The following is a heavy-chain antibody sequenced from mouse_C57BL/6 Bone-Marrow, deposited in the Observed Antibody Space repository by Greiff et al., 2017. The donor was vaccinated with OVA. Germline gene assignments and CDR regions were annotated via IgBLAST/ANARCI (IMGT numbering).Heavy chain of an antibody. J-gene: IGHJ2*01. CDR2: ISDGGSYT. V-gene: IGHV5-4*01. Sequence: EVQWVESGGGLVKPGGSLKLSCAASGFTFSSYAMSWVRQTPEKRLEWVATISDGGSYTYYPDNVKGRFTISRDNAKNNLYLQMSHLKSEDTAMYYCARDGYPDYWGQGTTLTVSS. CDR1: GFTFSSYA. CDR3: ARDGYPDY. D-gene: IGHD2-2*01.